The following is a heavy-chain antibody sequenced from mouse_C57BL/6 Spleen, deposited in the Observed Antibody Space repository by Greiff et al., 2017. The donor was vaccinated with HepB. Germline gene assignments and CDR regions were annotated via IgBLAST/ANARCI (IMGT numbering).Heavy chain of an antibody. J-gene: IGHJ2*01. Sequence: QVQLQQPGAELVMPGASVKLSCKASGYTFTSYWMHWVKQRPGQGLEWIGEIDPSDSYTNYNQKFKGKSTLTVDKSSSTAYMQLSSLTSEDSAVYYCARSWDAYYFDYWGQGTTLTVSS. CDR3: ARSWDAYYFDY. CDR1: GYTFTSYW. D-gene: IGHD4-1*01. CDR2: IDPSDSYT. V-gene: IGHV1-69*01.